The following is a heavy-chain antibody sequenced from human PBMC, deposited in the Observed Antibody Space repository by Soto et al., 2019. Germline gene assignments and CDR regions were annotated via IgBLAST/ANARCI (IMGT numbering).Heavy chain of an antibody. V-gene: IGHV3-9*01. D-gene: IGHD5-18*01. Sequence: GGSLRLSCSASGFPFSSYVMAWVRQAPGKGLEWVSGISWNSGSIGYADSVKGRFTISRDNAKNSLYLQMNSLRAEDTALYYCPKVPGDSYGKELDYSVQGTLVSVSS. CDR2: ISWNSGSI. J-gene: IGHJ4*02. CDR3: PKVPGDSYGKELDY. CDR1: GFPFSSYV.